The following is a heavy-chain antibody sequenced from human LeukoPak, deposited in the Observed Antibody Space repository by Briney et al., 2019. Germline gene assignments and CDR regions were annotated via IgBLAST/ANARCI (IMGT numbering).Heavy chain of an antibody. V-gene: IGHV5-51*01. J-gene: IGHJ4*02. CDR2: IYPGDSDT. CDR1: GYSFTSFW. Sequence: GESLKISCKGSGYSFTSFWIAWVRQMPGKGLEWMGIIYPGDSDTRYSPSFQGQVTISADKSITTAYLQWSSLKASDTAMYYCVRPGGSYRSHFDFWGQGTLVTVSS. D-gene: IGHD1-26*01. CDR3: VRPGGSYRSHFDF.